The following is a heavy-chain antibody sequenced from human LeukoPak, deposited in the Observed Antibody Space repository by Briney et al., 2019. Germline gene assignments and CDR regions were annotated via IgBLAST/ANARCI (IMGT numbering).Heavy chain of an antibody. CDR3: AKGVLGYYYMDV. Sequence: GGSLRLSCAASRFTFSSYAMSWVRQAPGKGLEWVSAISGGGGSTYYADSVKGRFTISRDNSKNTLYLQMNSLRAEDTAVYYCAKGVLGYYYMDVWGKGTTVTVSS. CDR2: ISGGGGST. J-gene: IGHJ6*03. V-gene: IGHV3-23*01. D-gene: IGHD3-10*01. CDR1: RFTFSSYA.